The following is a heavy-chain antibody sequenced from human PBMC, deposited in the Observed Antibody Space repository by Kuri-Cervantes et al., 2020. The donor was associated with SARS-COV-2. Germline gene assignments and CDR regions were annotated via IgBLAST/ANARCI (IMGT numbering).Heavy chain of an antibody. CDR2: TNSDGIST. D-gene: IGHD3-10*01. V-gene: IGHV3-74*01. CDR3: AKGVVGVGYSVPLQGSGEPFGMDV. Sequence: GESLKISCAASGFPFRSYWMHWVRQAPGKGLVWVSRTNSDGISTSYADSVKGRFTISRDNAKNTLYLQLNSLGAEDTAVYYCAKGVVGVGYSVPLQGSGEPFGMDVWGQGTTVTVSS. J-gene: IGHJ6*02. CDR1: GFPFRSYW.